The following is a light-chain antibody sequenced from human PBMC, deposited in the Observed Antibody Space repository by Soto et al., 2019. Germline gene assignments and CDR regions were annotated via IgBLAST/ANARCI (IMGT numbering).Light chain of an antibody. V-gene: IGLV6-57*04. CDR2: EDS. Sequence: NFMLTQPHSVSESPGKTVTISCTRSSGSIASNYVQWYQQHPGSAPTPVIYEDSQRPSGVPDRFSGSIDSSSNSASLTISRLQTEDEADYYCQSFDINNVVFGGGTKVTVL. J-gene: IGLJ2*01. CDR1: SGSIASNY. CDR3: QSFDINNVV.